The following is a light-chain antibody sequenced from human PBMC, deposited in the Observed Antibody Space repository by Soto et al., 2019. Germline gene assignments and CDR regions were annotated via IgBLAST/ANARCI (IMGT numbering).Light chain of an antibody. V-gene: IGLV1-47*01. CDR3: AAWDDTVRTYV. CDR1: ISNIGNNY. CDR2: RND. J-gene: IGLJ1*01. Sequence: QSVLTQPSSVSGTPGQGVTISCSGSISNIGNNYVYWFQQLPGTDPKALSNRNDQRPSGVPDRFSGSKSGTTASLAISGPRSEDEEDYYCAAWDDTVRTYVFGAGTKVTVL.